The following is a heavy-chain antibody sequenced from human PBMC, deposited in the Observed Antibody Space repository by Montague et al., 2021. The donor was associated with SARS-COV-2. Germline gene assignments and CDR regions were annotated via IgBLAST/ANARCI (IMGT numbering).Heavy chain of an antibody. V-gene: IGHV3-33*01. J-gene: IGHJ4*02. D-gene: IGHD3-9*01. CDR1: GFTFSSYG. CDR3: ARDFGILTGTAPEDY. CDR2: IWYDGSNK. Sequence: SLRLSCAASGFTFSSYGMHWVRQAPGKGLEWVAVIWYDGSNKYYADSVKGRFTISRDNSKNTLYLQMNSLRAEDMAVYYCARDFGILTGTAPEDYWGQGTLVTVSS.